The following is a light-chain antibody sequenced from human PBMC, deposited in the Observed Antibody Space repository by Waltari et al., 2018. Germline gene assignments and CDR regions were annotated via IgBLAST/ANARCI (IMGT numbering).Light chain of an antibody. V-gene: IGLV2-8*01. Sequence: QSALTQPPSASGSPGQPVTISCTATSSDVGGFNSVTWYQQHPGKAPKLMIYEVSKRPSGVPDRFSGSKSGNTASLTVSGLQAEDEADYYCSSYAGSKNYVVIGGGTKLTVL. CDR1: SSDVGGFNS. J-gene: IGLJ2*01. CDR2: EVS. CDR3: SSYAGSKNYVV.